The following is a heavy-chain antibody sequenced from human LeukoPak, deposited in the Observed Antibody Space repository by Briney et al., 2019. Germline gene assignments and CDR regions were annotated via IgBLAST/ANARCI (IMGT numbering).Heavy chain of an antibody. CDR1: GFTFSSYA. J-gene: IGHJ5*02. CDR2: ISGSGGST. CDR3: AKVGCSSTSCYETGWFDP. V-gene: IGHV3-23*01. D-gene: IGHD2-2*01. Sequence: GGSLRLSCAASGFTFSSYAMSWVRQAPGKGLEWVSAISGSGGSTYYADSVKGRFTISRDDSKNTLYLQMNSLRAEDTAVYYCAKVGCSSTSCYETGWFDPWGQGTLVTVSS.